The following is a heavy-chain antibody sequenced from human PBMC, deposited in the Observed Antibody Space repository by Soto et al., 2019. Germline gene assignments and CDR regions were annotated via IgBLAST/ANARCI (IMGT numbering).Heavy chain of an antibody. CDR1: GGTFSSYA. D-gene: IGHD2-8*01. J-gene: IGHJ4*02. CDR2: IIPIFGTA. V-gene: IGHV1-69*13. CDR3: ARGGVLMVYALDY. Sequence: SVKVSCKASGGTFSSYAISWVRQAPGQGLEWMGRIIPIFGTANYAQKFQGRVTITADESTSTAYMELSSLRSEDTAVYYCARGGVLMVYALDYWGQGTLVTVSS.